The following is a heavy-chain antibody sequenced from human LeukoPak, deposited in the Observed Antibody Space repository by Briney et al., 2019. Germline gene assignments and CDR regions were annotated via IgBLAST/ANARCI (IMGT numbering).Heavy chain of an antibody. V-gene: IGHV1-3*03. D-gene: IGHD5-12*01. CDR3: ARGEDPPGGYDHWDAFDI. Sequence: GASVKVSCKASGYTFTSYAMHWVRQAPGQRLEWMGWINAGNGNTKYSQEFQGRVTITRDTSASTAYMELSSLRSEDMAVYYCARGEDPPGGYDHWDAFDIWGQGTMVTVSS. J-gene: IGHJ3*02. CDR1: GYTFTSYA. CDR2: INAGNGNT.